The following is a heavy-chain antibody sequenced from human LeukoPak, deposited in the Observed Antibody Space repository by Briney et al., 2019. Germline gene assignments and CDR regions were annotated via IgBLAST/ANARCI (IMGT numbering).Heavy chain of an antibody. CDR3: ARFVVVTAGDY. CDR2: LHSNGAFT. Sequence: QAGGSLRLSCSASGFTLSNYWMHWVRQAPGKGLVWVARLHSNGAFTTYADSVKGRFTISRDTAKNTLYLQMNSLRVEDTAVDYCARFVVVTAGDYWGQGTLVTVSS. J-gene: IGHJ4*01. D-gene: IGHD2-21*02. CDR1: GFTLSNYW. V-gene: IGHV3-74*01.